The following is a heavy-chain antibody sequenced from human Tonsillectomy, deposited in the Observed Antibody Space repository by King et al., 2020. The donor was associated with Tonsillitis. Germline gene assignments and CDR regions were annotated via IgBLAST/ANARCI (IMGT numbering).Heavy chain of an antibody. CDR1: GFTFASYA. CDR2: ISGTGTST. D-gene: IGHD1-26*01. Sequence: VQLVESGGGLVQAGGSLRLSCAASGFTFASYAMTWVRQAPGKGLEWVSGISGTGTSTHYADSEKGRFAISRDNSKNTLYLQMTGLRAEDTALYYSAKKWSDAFDIWGQGTMVTVTS. V-gene: IGHV3-23*04. J-gene: IGHJ3*02. CDR3: AKKWSDAFDI.